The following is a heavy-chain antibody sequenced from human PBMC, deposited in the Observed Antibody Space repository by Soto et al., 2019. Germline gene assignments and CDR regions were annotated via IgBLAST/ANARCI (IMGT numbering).Heavy chain of an antibody. Sequence: QVQLQESGPGLVKPSQTLSLTCTVSGGSINSGGYYWSWIRQHPGKGLEWIGYIFYSGSTYYNPSLKSRVTISVDMSKNQFSLKLSSVTAADTAVYYCARVGGSGSPFDNWCQGTLVTVSS. J-gene: IGHJ4*02. CDR1: GGSINSGGYY. CDR2: IFYSGST. D-gene: IGHD3-10*01. V-gene: IGHV4-31*03. CDR3: ARVGGSGSPFDN.